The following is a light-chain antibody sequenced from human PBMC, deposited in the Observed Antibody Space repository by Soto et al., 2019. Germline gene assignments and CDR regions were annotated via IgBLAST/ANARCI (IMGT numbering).Light chain of an antibody. J-gene: IGKJ4*01. Sequence: VLTQSPGTLSLSPGERASLACRASQTVKNNYLAWYQQKPGRAPRLLIQDASSRATGSPESVSGGGAGTDVTRTSSRLEPEDVAVYYCQQFSSYPLTFGGGTKVDIK. CDR2: DAS. CDR3: QQFSSYPLT. V-gene: IGKV3-20*01. CDR1: QTVKNNY.